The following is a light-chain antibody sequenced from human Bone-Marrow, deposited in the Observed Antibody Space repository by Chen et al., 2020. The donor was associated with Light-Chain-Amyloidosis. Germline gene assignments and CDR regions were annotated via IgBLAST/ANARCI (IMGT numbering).Light chain of an antibody. CDR2: INN. J-gene: IGLJ2*01. Sequence: QSVLTQPPSASGPPGQRVTISRSASSSNIGRNSVSWYQQHPVTAPKLLIYINNQRPSGVPDGLSGSTSGASAALPISGLRSDDEADYYCAALYDSLSGHVLFGGGTKLTVL. CDR1: SSNIGRNS. CDR3: AALYDSLSGHVL. V-gene: IGLV1-47*02.